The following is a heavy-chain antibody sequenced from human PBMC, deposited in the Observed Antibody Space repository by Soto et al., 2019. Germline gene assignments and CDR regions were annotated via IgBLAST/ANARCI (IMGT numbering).Heavy chain of an antibody. J-gene: IGHJ4*02. V-gene: IGHV3-64D*06. CDR3: VKDAKGLLFDWFNFDY. D-gene: IGHD3-9*01. CDR2: ISSNGGST. Sequence: GGSLRLSCSASGFTFSSYAMHWVRQAPGKGLEYVSAISSNGGSTYYADSVKGRFTISRDNSKNTLYLQMSSLRAEDTAVYYCVKDAKGLLFDWFNFDYWGQGTLVTVSS. CDR1: GFTFSSYA.